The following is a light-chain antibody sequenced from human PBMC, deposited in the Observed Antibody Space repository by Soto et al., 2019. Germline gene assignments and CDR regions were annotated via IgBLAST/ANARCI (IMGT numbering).Light chain of an antibody. Sequence: DIQMTQSPSSVSASVGDRVTITCRASQGIAGWLAWYQQKPGKVPKLLIYAASSLQSGVPSRFSGSGSGTDFTLTINSLQPEDFATYYCQQANSFPVTFGPGTKVDIK. V-gene: IGKV1-12*01. CDR2: AAS. CDR3: QQANSFPVT. CDR1: QGIAGW. J-gene: IGKJ3*01.